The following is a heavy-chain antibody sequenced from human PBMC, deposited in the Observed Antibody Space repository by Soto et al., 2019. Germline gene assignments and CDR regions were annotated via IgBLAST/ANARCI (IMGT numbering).Heavy chain of an antibody. CDR1: GVSISSSSHF. J-gene: IGHJ4*02. V-gene: IGHV4-39*01. CDR3: ARHPSGSSFDY. Sequence: QLQLQESGPGLVKPSETLSLTCIVSGVSISSSSHFWSWIRQPPGKALEWIGTIYYSGSTYYNPSLQSRVTVSVDTSKNHFSLKLSSVSAADTAMYYCARHPSGSSFDYWGQGTLFTVSS. CDR2: IYYSGST. D-gene: IGHD1-26*01.